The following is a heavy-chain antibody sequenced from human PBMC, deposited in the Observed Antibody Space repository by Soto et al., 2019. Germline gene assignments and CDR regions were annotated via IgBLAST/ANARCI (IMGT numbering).Heavy chain of an antibody. D-gene: IGHD2-2*01. CDR2: ISYDGSNK. Sequence: GGSLRLSCAASGFTVSSNYMSWVRQAPGKGLEWVAVISYDGSNKYYADSVKGRFTISRDNSKNTLYLQMNSLRAEDTAVYYCAKGPTRYQLLTALFYWGQGTLVTVSS. CDR3: AKGPTRYQLLTALFY. CDR1: GFTVSSNY. J-gene: IGHJ4*02. V-gene: IGHV3-30*18.